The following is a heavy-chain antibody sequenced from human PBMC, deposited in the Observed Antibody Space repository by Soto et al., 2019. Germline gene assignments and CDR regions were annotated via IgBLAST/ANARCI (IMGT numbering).Heavy chain of an antibody. CDR2: INAGNGNT. CDR3: ARDRNYDILTGYPAYYFDY. CDR1: GYTFTSYA. D-gene: IGHD3-9*01. J-gene: IGHJ4*02. V-gene: IGHV1-3*01. Sequence: ASVKVSCKASGYTFTSYAMHWVRQAPGQRLEWMGWINAGNGNTKYSQKFQGRVTITRDTSASTAYMELSSLRSEDTAVYYCARDRNYDILTGYPAYYFDYWGQGTLVTLSS.